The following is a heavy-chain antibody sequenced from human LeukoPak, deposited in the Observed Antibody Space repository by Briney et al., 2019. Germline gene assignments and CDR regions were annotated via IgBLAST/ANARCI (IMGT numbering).Heavy chain of an antibody. CDR1: GDSVSSHSAA. CDR3: ARTAQSFTVNDAFDI. D-gene: IGHD4-11*01. CDR2: TYYRSKWYS. V-gene: IGHV6-1*01. Sequence: SQTLSLSCANSGDSVSSHSAAWNWIRQSPSRGLEWLGRTYYRSKWYSDYAASVKSRITINADTSKSQFSLQLNSVTPEDTAVYYCARTAQSFTVNDAFDIWGQGTMVTVSS. J-gene: IGHJ3*02.